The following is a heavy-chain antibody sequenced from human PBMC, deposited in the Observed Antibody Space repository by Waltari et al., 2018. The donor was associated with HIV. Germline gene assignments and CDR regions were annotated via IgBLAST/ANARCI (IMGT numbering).Heavy chain of an antibody. V-gene: IGHV3-48*04. CDR1: GFTFSSYN. J-gene: IGHJ4*02. CDR2: ITSSGYTI. Sequence: VQLVESGGGMVEPGGSLRLPSVPSGFTFSSYNMNWVRQAPGKGLEWLSYITSSGYTIYYADSVEGRFTVSRDNAKNSLYLQMNSLRAEDTAVYYCARTTHGIDFWGQGTLVTVSS. D-gene: IGHD1-1*01. CDR3: ARTTHGIDF.